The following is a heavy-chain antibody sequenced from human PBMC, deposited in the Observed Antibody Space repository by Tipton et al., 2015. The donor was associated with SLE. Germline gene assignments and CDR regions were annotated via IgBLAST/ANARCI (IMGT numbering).Heavy chain of an antibody. CDR1: GGSISSSSYF. V-gene: IGHV4-39*07. Sequence: TLSLTCTVSGGSISSSSYFWSWIRQPPGKGLEWIGEVSHRGTTNYKPSLNSRVTISLDTSKNQFSLKLSSVTAADTAVYYCARGSGYSTSWYAYYFDYWGQGTLVTVSS. CDR3: ARGSGYSTSWYAYYFDY. CDR2: VSHRGTT. D-gene: IGHD6-13*01. J-gene: IGHJ4*02.